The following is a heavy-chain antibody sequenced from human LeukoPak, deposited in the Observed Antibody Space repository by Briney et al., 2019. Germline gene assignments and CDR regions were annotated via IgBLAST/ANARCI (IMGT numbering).Heavy chain of an antibody. Sequence: PGGSLRLSCAASGFTFRSYSMNWVRQAPGKGLEWVSSISSSSSYIYYADSVKGRFTISRDNAKNSLYLQMNSLRAEDTAVYYCARAQNRDYCSSTSCYAFFYYGMDVWGKGTTVTVSS. CDR3: ARAQNRDYCSSTSCYAFFYYGMDV. V-gene: IGHV3-21*01. CDR1: GFTFRSYS. J-gene: IGHJ6*04. CDR2: ISSSSSYI. D-gene: IGHD2-2*01.